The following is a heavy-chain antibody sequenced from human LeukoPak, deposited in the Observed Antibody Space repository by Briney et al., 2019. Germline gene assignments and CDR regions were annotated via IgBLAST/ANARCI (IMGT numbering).Heavy chain of an antibody. Sequence: RGSLRLSCAASGFTFSGYAMSWVRQAPGKGLEWVSAISGSGGSTYYADPVKGRFTISRDNSKNTLYLQMNSLRAEDTAVYYCARGDGAFDIWGQGTMVTVSS. J-gene: IGHJ3*02. CDR3: ARGDGAFDI. CDR2: ISGSGGST. CDR1: GFTFSGYA. V-gene: IGHV3-23*01.